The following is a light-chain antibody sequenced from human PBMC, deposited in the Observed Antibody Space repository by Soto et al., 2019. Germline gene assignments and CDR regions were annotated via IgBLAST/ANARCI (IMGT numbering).Light chain of an antibody. Sequence: DIQMTQSPSTLSASVGDRVTITCRASQSISSWLAWYQQKPGTAPKLLIYKASTLQSGVPSRFSGSGSGTEFSLIISSLQPDDSATYYCQQYNDNWTFGKGPRWKLN. CDR3: QQYNDNWT. V-gene: IGKV1-5*03. J-gene: IGKJ1*01. CDR1: QSISSW. CDR2: KAS.